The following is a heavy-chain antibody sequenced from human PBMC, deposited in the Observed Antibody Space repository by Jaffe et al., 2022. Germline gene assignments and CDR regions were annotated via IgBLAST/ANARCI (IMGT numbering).Heavy chain of an antibody. CDR3: ARGPSYFDWLLGGDAFDI. Sequence: QVQLQQWGAGLLKPSETLSLTCAVYGGSFSGYYWSWIRQPPGKGLEWIGEINHSGSTNYNPSLKSRVTISVDTSKNQFSLKLSSVTAADTAVYYCARGPSYFDWLLGGDAFDIWGQGTMVTVSS. CDR1: GGSFSGYY. D-gene: IGHD3-9*01. CDR2: INHSGST. V-gene: IGHV4-34*01. J-gene: IGHJ3*02.